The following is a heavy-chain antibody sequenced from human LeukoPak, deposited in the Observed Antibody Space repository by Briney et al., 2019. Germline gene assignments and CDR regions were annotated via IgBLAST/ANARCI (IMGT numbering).Heavy chain of an antibody. Sequence: GGSLRLSCAASGFTFSSYAMSWVRQAPGKGLEWVSAISGSGGSTYYADSVKGRFTISRDNSKNTLYLQMNSLRAEDTAVYYCAKEPGYYYDSSGYYPNNYYYYYMDVWGKGTTVTISS. CDR2: ISGSGGST. J-gene: IGHJ6*03. V-gene: IGHV3-23*01. CDR3: AKEPGYYYDSSGYYPNNYYYYYMDV. D-gene: IGHD3-22*01. CDR1: GFTFSSYA.